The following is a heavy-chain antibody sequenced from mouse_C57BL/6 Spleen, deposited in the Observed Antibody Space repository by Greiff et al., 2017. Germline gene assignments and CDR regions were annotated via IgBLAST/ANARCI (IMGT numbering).Heavy chain of an antibody. D-gene: IGHD2-4*01. J-gene: IGHJ3*01. V-gene: IGHV5-17*01. CDR1: GFTFSDYG. CDR2: ISSGSSTI. CDR3: ARKGDYDWFAY. Sequence: EVKLMESGGGLVKPGGSLKLSCAASGFTFSDYGMHWVRQAPEKGLEWVAYISSGSSTIYYADTVKGRFTISGDNAKNTLFLPMTSLRSVDTAMYYCARKGDYDWFAYWGQGTLVTVSA.